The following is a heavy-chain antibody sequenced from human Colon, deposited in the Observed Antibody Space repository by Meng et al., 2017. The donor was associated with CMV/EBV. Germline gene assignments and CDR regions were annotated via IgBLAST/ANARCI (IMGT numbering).Heavy chain of an antibody. CDR3: ARVGAFRGVYYFDS. D-gene: IGHD2/OR15-2a*01. CDR1: GGSINIETHA. V-gene: IGHV4-39*07. Sequence: SETLSLTCIVSGGSINIETHAWAWIRQTPGKGLEWIGSLSYAGTDYNPSLQGRVTISMDTSDNQFSLQLNSMTAADTAMYYCARVGAFRGVYYFDSWGQG. CDR2: LSYAGT. J-gene: IGHJ4*02.